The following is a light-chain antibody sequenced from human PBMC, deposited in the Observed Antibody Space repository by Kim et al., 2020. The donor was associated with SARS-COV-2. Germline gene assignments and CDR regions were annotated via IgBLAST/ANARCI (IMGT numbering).Light chain of an antibody. J-gene: IGLJ3*02. CDR2: DTT. CDR1: TEPVTRSHY. Sequence: GETVTLPCASSTEPVTRSHYPYWFQQRPGQAPRTLISDTTNTHAWTPARFSGSLLRDKAALTLSGAQPEDEADYYCLLSYSGAWVFGGGTQLTV. CDR3: LLSYSGAWV. V-gene: IGLV7-46*01.